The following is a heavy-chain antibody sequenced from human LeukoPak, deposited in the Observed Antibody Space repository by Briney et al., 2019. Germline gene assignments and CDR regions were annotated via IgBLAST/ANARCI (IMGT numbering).Heavy chain of an antibody. D-gene: IGHD5-24*01. Sequence: GESLQISCKGSGYSFTSYWIGWVRQMPGKGLEWMGIIYPGDSDTRYSPSFQGQVIISADKSISTAYLQWSSLKASDTAMYYCGRQGKDGYRVVDYWGQGTLVTVSS. CDR2: IYPGDSDT. CDR1: GYSFTSYW. CDR3: GRQGKDGYRVVDY. J-gene: IGHJ4*02. V-gene: IGHV5-51*01.